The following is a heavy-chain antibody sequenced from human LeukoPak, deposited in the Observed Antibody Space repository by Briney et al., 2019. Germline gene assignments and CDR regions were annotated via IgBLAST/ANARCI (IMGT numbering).Heavy chain of an antibody. V-gene: IGHV1-2*06. CDR1: GYIFTGYY. Sequence: ASVKVSCKASGYIFTGYYMHWVRQAPGQGLEWMGRINPNSGGTNYAQKFQGRVTMTRDTSISTAHMELSSLTSDDTAVYYCVRGGYSSGWYYFEYWGQGTLVTVSS. CDR2: INPNSGGT. CDR3: VRGGYSSGWYYFEY. J-gene: IGHJ4*02. D-gene: IGHD6-19*01.